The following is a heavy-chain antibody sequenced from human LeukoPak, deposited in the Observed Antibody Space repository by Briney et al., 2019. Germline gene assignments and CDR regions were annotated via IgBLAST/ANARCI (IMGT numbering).Heavy chain of an antibody. D-gene: IGHD6-6*01. CDR2: LSRTSRTPTYG. CDR3: ANSGVSLIGYFDY. V-gene: IGHV3-21*04. Sequence: GGSLRLSCAASGFTFSDYSMNWVRQAPGKGLEWVSSLSRTSRTPTYGYYADSVKGRFTISRDNDKNELYLQMNSLRAEDTAVYYCANSGVSLIGYFDYWGQGTLVTVSS. CDR1: GFTFSDYS. J-gene: IGHJ4*02.